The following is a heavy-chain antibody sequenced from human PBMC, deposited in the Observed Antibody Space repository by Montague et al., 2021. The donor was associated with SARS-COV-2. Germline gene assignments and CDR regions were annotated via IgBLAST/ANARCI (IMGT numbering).Heavy chain of an antibody. CDR2: IYYSGST. CDR1: GRSISSYY. Sequence: SKTLSLTCTVSGRSISSYYWSWIRQPPGKGLEWIGYIYYSGSTNYNPSLKSRVTISVDTSKNQFSLKLSSVTAADTAVYYCAREVRYYYDSSGPGAFDIWGQGTMVTVSS. V-gene: IGHV4-59*01. D-gene: IGHD3-22*01. J-gene: IGHJ3*02. CDR3: AREVRYYYDSSGPGAFDI.